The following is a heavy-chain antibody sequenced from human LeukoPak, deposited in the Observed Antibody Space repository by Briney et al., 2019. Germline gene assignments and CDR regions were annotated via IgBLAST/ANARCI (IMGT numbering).Heavy chain of an antibody. D-gene: IGHD3-10*01. Sequence: GGSLRLSCAASGFTFSSYWMSWDRQAPGKGLEWVANIKQDGSEKYYVDSVKGRFTISRDNAKNSLYLQMNSLGAEDTAVYYCARAKITMLRAFDIWGQGTMVTVSS. J-gene: IGHJ3*02. CDR3: ARAKITMLRAFDI. CDR2: IKQDGSEK. CDR1: GFTFSSYW. V-gene: IGHV3-7*01.